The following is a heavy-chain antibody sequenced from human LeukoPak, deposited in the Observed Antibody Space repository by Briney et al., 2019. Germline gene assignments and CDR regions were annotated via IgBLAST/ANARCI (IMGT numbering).Heavy chain of an antibody. J-gene: IGHJ4*02. CDR1: GFTFSDYY. Sequence: GGSLKLSRAASGFTFSDYYVSWIRQAPGKGLEWVSYISSSSSYTNYADSVKGRFTISRDNAKNSLYLQMNSLRAEDTAVYYCASTGGGYYFDYWGQGTLVTVSS. CDR2: ISSSSSYT. CDR3: ASTGGGYYFDY. D-gene: IGHD3-16*01. V-gene: IGHV3-11*06.